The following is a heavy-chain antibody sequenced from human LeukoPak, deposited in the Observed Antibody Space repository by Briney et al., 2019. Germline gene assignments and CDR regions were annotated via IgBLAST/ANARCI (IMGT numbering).Heavy chain of an antibody. J-gene: IGHJ6*02. CDR2: IYYSGST. CDR1: GGSMSPYH. CDR3: ARVKTRYCSSTSCSRTRVYYYYGMDV. V-gene: IGHV4-59*12. Sequence: SETLSLTCTVSGGSMSPYHWGWIRQPPGKGLEWTGYIYYSGSTNYNPSLKSRVTISVDTSKNQFSLKLSSVTAADTAVYYCARVKTRYCSSTSCSRTRVYYYYGMDVWSQGTTVTVSS. D-gene: IGHD2-2*01.